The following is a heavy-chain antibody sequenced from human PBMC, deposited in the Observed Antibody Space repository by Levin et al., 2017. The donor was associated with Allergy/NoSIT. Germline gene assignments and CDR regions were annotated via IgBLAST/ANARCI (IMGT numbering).Heavy chain of an antibody. V-gene: IGHV4-59*01. CDR3: ARAPVGATIAPDY. CDR1: GGSIRSYY. D-gene: IGHD1-26*01. CDR2: IYYSGST. Sequence: SPTLSLTCTVSGGSIRSYYWSWIRQPPGKGLEWIGYIYYSGSTNYNPSLKSRVTISVDTSKNQFSLKLSSVTAADTAVYYCARAPVGATIAPDYWGQGTLVTVSS. J-gene: IGHJ4*02.